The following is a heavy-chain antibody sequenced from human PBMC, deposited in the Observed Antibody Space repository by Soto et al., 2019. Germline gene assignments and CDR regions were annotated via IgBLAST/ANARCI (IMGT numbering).Heavy chain of an antibody. Sequence: QVQLVESGGGVVQPGRSLRLSCAASGFTFSSYAMHWVRQAPGKGLEWVAVISYDGSNKYYADSVKGRFTISRDNSKNTLYLQMNRLRAEDTAVYYCARDISYLAAAGTPEFYYYGMDVWGQGTTVTVSS. CDR2: ISYDGSNK. V-gene: IGHV3-30-3*01. CDR1: GFTFSSYA. D-gene: IGHD6-13*01. CDR3: ARDISYLAAAGTPEFYYYGMDV. J-gene: IGHJ6*02.